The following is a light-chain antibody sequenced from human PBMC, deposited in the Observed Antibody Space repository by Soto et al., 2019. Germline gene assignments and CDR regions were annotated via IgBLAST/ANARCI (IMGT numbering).Light chain of an antibody. CDR3: QQLNSYPIT. V-gene: IGKV1-5*03. CDR1: QSISSW. Sequence: DLPMTQSPSTLSASGGDRVTITCRASQSISSWLAWYQQKPGKAPKLLIYQASSLQSGVPSRFSGSGSGTEFTLTISSLQPEDFATYYCQQLNSYPITFGQGTRLEIK. CDR2: QAS. J-gene: IGKJ5*01.